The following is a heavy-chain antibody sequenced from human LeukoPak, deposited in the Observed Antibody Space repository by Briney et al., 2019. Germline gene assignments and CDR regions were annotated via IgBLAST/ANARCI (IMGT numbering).Heavy chain of an antibody. CDR3: AKRDLVAGYFDY. CDR1: GFTFSSYA. J-gene: IGHJ4*02. D-gene: IGHD2-15*01. V-gene: IGHV3-23*01. CDR2: ISGSGGST. Sequence: PGGSLRLSCAASGFTFSSYAMSWVRQAPGKGLEWVSAISGSGGSTYYADSVKGRFTSPRDNSKNTLYLQMNSLRAEDTAVYYCAKRDLVAGYFDYWGQGTLVTVSS.